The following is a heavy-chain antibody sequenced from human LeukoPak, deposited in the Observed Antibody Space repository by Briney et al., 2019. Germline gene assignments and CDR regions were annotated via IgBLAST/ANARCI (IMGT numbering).Heavy chain of an antibody. CDR2: INHSGST. D-gene: IGHD4-17*01. J-gene: IGHJ6*03. CDR3: ARAPTGMDV. CDR1: GGSFSGYY. V-gene: IGHV4-34*01. Sequence: PSETLSLTCAVYGGSFSGYYWSWIRQPPGKGLEWIGEINHSGSTNYNPSLKSRVTISVDTSKNQFSLKLSSVSAADTAVYYCARAPTGMDVWGKGTTVTVSS.